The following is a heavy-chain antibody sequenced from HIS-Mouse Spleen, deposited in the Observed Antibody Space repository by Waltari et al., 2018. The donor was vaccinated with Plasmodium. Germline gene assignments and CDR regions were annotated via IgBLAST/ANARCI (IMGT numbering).Heavy chain of an antibody. CDR1: GFTVSSYW. V-gene: IGHV3-7*01. Sequence: EVQLVESGGGLVKPGGSVRLSCAASGFTVSSYWMSWVRQAPGKGLEWVANIKQDGSEKYYVDSVKGRFTISRDNAKNSLYLQMNSLRAEDTAVYYCASSWYWYFDLWGRGTLVTVSS. CDR3: ASSWYWYFDL. D-gene: IGHD6-13*01. CDR2: IKQDGSEK. J-gene: IGHJ2*01.